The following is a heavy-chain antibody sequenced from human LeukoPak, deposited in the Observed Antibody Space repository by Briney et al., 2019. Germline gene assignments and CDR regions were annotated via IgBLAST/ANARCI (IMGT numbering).Heavy chain of an antibody. CDR1: GYTFTGYY. J-gene: IGHJ6*03. V-gene: IGHV1-2*02. Sequence: ASVKVSCKASGYTFTGYYMHWVRQAPGQGLEWMGWINPNSGGTNYAQKFQGRVTMTRDTSISTAYMELSRLRSDDTAVYYCARGSGSYYNVDYYYMDVWGKGTTVTVSS. CDR2: INPNSGGT. D-gene: IGHD3-10*01. CDR3: ARGSGSYYNVDYYYMDV.